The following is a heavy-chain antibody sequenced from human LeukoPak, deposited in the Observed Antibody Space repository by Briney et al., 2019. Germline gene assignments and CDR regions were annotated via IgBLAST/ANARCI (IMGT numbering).Heavy chain of an antibody. Sequence: ALVKVSCKASGYTFTGYYMHWVRQAPGQGLEWMGWINPNSGGTNYAQKFQGRVTRTRDTSISTAYMELSRLRSDDTAVYYCARDAQDIVVVPAATDYWGXGTLVTVSS. CDR2: INPNSGGT. CDR1: GYTFTGYY. D-gene: IGHD2-2*01. J-gene: IGHJ4*01. V-gene: IGHV1-2*02. CDR3: ARDAQDIVVVPAATDY.